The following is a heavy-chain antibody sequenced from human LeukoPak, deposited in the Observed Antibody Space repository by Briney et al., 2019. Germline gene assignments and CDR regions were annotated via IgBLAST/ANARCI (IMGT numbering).Heavy chain of an antibody. Sequence: SETLSLTCAVYGGSFSGYYWSWIRQPPGKGLEWIGEINHSGSTNYNPSLKSRVTISVDTSKNQFSLKLSSVTAADTAVYYCARVSYPWGQPLYRLGELSLSRYFDYWGQGTLVTVSS. V-gene: IGHV4-34*01. CDR1: GGSFSGYY. D-gene: IGHD3-16*02. J-gene: IGHJ4*02. CDR2: INHSGST. CDR3: ARVSYPWGQPLYRLGELSLSRYFDY.